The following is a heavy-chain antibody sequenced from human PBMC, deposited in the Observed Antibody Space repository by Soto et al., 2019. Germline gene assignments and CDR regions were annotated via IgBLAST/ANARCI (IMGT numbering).Heavy chain of an antibody. Sequence: GGSLRLSCAASGFTFDDYAMHWVRQAPGKGLEWVSGISWNSGSIGYADSVKGRFTISRGNAKNSLYLQMNSLRAEDTALYYWAKVVYSSSWIAFDYWGQGTLGTGS. J-gene: IGHJ4*02. V-gene: IGHV3-9*01. CDR1: GFTFDDYA. CDR3: AKVVYSSSWIAFDY. CDR2: ISWNSGSI. D-gene: IGHD6-13*01.